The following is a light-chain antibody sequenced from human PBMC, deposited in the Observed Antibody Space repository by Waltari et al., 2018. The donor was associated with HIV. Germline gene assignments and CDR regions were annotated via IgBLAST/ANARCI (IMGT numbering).Light chain of an antibody. CDR1: QSVSSN. Sequence: EIVMTQSPATLSVSPGERATLSCRANQSVSSNLAWYQQKPGQAPRLLISGASTRATGIPARFSGSGSGTEFTLTISSLQSEDFAVYYCQQYNNWPPAFGQGTRLEI. J-gene: IGKJ5*01. V-gene: IGKV3-15*01. CDR3: QQYNNWPPA. CDR2: GAS.